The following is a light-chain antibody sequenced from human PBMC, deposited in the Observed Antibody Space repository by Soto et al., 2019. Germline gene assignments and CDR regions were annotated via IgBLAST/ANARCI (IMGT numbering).Light chain of an antibody. V-gene: IGLV2-14*01. CDR1: SSDVGGYNY. J-gene: IGLJ1*01. CDR3: SSYTSSTTLV. Sequence: QSALTQPASVSGSPGQSITISCTGTSSDVGGYNYVSWYQQHPGKAPKLMIYEVSNRPLGVSNRFSGSKSGNTASLTISGLQADDEADYYCSSYTSSTTLVFGIGTKLTVL. CDR2: EVS.